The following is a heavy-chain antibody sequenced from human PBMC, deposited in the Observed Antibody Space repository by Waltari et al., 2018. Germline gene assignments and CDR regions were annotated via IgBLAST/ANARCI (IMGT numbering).Heavy chain of an antibody. CDR3: ARGDPTAGAIDY. D-gene: IGHD3-9*01. V-gene: IGHV3-13*01. CDR2: IGAAGET. Sequence: EVQLVESGGGLVQPGGFLRLSCAASGFTLRTYDMHWVRQVRGKGLGWVASIGAAGETKYLDSVKGRFTISRESAKNSLNLQMNSLTGGDTAVYHCARGDPTAGAIDYWGQGTLVTVSS. CDR1: GFTLRTYD. J-gene: IGHJ4*02.